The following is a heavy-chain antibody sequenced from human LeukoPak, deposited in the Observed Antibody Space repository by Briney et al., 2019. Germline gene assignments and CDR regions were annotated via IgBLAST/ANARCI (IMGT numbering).Heavy chain of an antibody. CDR1: GFTFPDYA. CDR2: INGDGDSA. CDR3: AKEGFSATTNYFDF. Sequence: GGSLRLSCAASGFTFPDYAIHWVRQAPGKGLEWVSLINGDGDSAFYADSVRGRFTISRDNNKNSLYLEMNSLRTEGTALYFCAKEGFSATTNYFDFWGQGTLVTVSS. J-gene: IGHJ4*02. D-gene: IGHD2-8*01. V-gene: IGHV3-43*02.